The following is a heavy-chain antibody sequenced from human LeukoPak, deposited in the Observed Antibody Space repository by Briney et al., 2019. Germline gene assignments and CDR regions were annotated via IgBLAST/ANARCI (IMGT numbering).Heavy chain of an antibody. D-gene: IGHD3-3*01. CDR1: GGSFSGYY. CDR2: INHNGST. Sequence: SETLSLTCAVYGGSFSGYYWSWIRQPPGKGLEWIGEINHNGSTNYNPSLKSRVTISVDTSKNQFSLKLSSVTAADTAVYYCARDAYDFWSGERDYWGQGTLVTVSS. V-gene: IGHV4-34*01. J-gene: IGHJ4*02. CDR3: ARDAYDFWSGERDY.